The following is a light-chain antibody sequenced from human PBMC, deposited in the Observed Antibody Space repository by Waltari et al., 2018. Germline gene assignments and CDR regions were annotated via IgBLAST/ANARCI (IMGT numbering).Light chain of an antibody. CDR2: INN. CDR3: AAWDDSLNVYV. V-gene: IGLV1-44*01. Sequence: QSVLTQPPSASATTGLRVTIACSGSSSNSGSTTVNLYQQLPGTAPKLLIYINNQRPSGVPDRFSGSKSCTSASLAISGLQSDDEADYYCAAWDDSLNVYVFGTGTKVTVL. J-gene: IGLJ1*01. CDR1: SSNSGSTT.